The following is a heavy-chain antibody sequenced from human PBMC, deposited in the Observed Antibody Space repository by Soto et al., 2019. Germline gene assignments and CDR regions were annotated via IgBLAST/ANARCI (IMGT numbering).Heavy chain of an antibody. J-gene: IGHJ5*02. D-gene: IGHD6-19*01. CDR3: ARDKSGRIAVAGNWFDP. Sequence: AASVKVSCKASGYTFTSYGISWVRQAPGQGLEWMGWISAYNGNTNYAQKLQGRVTMTTDTSTSTAYMELRSLRSDDTAVYYCARDKSGRIAVAGNWFDPWGQGTLVTVSS. CDR2: ISAYNGNT. CDR1: GYTFTSYG. V-gene: IGHV1-18*01.